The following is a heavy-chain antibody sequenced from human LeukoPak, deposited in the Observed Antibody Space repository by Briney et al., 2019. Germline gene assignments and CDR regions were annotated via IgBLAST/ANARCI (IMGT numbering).Heavy chain of an antibody. CDR3: ARDARGYCSGGSCSDQVDY. D-gene: IGHD2-15*01. Sequence: SETLSLTCTVSGGSISSYYWSWIRQPPGKGLEWIGFIHYSGNTNYNPSLKSRVTISVDTSKNQFSLKLSSVTAADTAVYYCARDARGYCSGGSCSDQVDYWGQGTLVTVSS. J-gene: IGHJ4*02. CDR2: IHYSGNT. CDR1: GGSISSYY. V-gene: IGHV4-59*12.